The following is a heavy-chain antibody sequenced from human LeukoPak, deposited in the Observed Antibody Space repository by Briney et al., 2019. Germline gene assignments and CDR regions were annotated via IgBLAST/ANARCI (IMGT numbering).Heavy chain of an antibody. CDR1: GFTFDDYA. CDR3: AKDMYSSGWYYFDY. D-gene: IGHD6-19*01. J-gene: IGHJ4*02. Sequence: QSGGSLRLSCAASGFTFDDYAMHWVRQAPGKGLEWVSGISWNSGSIGYADSVKGRFTISRDNAKNSLYLQMNSLRAEDTALYYCAKDMYSSGWYYFDYWGQGTLVTVSS. CDR2: ISWNSGSI. V-gene: IGHV3-9*01.